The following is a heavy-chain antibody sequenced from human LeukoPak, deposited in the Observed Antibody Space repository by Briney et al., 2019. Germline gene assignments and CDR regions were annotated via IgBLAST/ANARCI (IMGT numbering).Heavy chain of an antibody. J-gene: IGHJ4*02. Sequence: GGSLRLSCAASGFTFSSYAMSWVRQAPGNGLEWVSAISGSGGSTYYADSVKGRFTISRDNSKNTLYLQMNSLRAEDTAVYYCAKVGITMIVVVITGAYWGQGTLVTVSS. CDR1: GFTFSSYA. D-gene: IGHD3-22*01. V-gene: IGHV3-23*01. CDR2: ISGSGGST. CDR3: AKVGITMIVVVITGAY.